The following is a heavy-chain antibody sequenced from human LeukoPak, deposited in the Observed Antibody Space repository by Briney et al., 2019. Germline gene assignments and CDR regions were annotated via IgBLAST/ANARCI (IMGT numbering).Heavy chain of an antibody. CDR2: ISGSGGST. Sequence: PGGSLRLSCSASGFIFRSYSMNWVRQTPGKGLEWVSAISGSGGSTYYADSVKGRFTISRDNSKNTLYLQMNSLRAEDTAVYYCAKVPTPSGYSVFDPWGQGTLVTVSS. CDR1: GFIFRSYS. D-gene: IGHD3-3*01. V-gene: IGHV3-23*01. J-gene: IGHJ5*02. CDR3: AKVPTPSGYSVFDP.